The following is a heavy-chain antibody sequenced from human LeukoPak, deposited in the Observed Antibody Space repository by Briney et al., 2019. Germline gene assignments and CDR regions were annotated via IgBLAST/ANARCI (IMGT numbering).Heavy chain of an antibody. Sequence: ASVKVSCEVSGYTLTELSMHWVRQAPGKGLEWMGGFDPEDGETIYAQKFQGRVTMTEDTSTDTAYMELSSLRSEDTAVYYCATDRVVGATQKDSLDYWGQGTLVTVSS. D-gene: IGHD1-26*01. CDR3: ATDRVVGATQKDSLDY. V-gene: IGHV1-24*01. J-gene: IGHJ4*02. CDR2: FDPEDGET. CDR1: GYTLTELS.